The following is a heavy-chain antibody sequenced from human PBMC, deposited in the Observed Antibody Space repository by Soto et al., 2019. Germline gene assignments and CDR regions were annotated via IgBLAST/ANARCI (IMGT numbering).Heavy chain of an antibody. J-gene: IGHJ4*02. CDR1: GGSLTSNNW. CDR2: IYRTGST. CDR3: ASRDPGTSVDY. Sequence: SETLSLTCAVSGGSLTSNNWWTWVRQPPGQGLEWIGEIYRTGSTNYNPSLKSRVTISLDKSENQFSLKVTSLTAADTAVYYCASRDPGTSVDYWGQGTLVTVSS. D-gene: IGHD1-7*01. V-gene: IGHV4-4*02.